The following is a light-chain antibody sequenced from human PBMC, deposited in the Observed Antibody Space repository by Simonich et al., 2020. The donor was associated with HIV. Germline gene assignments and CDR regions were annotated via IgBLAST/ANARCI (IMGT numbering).Light chain of an antibody. V-gene: IGLV2-14*01. CDR1: KSDIGDYNH. Sequence: QSALTQPPSVSGSPGQSITISCTGTKSDIGDYNHVSCFQQHPGTAPKVIIYDVKKWPSGVSSRFSGFKSGNTASLTISGLQAEDEADYYCSSYISSGTRVVFGGGTKLTVL. CDR3: SSYISSGTRVV. CDR2: DVK. J-gene: IGLJ2*01.